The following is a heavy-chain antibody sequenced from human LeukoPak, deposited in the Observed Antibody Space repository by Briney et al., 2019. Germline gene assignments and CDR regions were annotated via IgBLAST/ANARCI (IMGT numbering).Heavy chain of an antibody. J-gene: IGHJ4*02. CDR1: GFTFSSYA. V-gene: IGHV3-23*01. Sequence: GGSLRLSCAASGFTFSSYAMSWVRQAPGKGLEWVSAISGSGGSTYYADSVKGRFTISRDNSKNTLYLQMNSLRAEDTAVHYCAKGPSYSGSYSRGYFDYWGQGTLVTVSS. CDR2: ISGSGGST. CDR3: AKGPSYSGSYSRGYFDY. D-gene: IGHD1-26*01.